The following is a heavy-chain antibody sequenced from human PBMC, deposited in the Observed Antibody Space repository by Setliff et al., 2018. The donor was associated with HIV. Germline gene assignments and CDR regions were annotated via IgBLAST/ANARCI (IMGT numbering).Heavy chain of an antibody. J-gene: IGHJ3*02. CDR1: GGSISSGSYY. CDR3: ARVAVSRLLWFGELSPGAFDI. D-gene: IGHD3-10*01. V-gene: IGHV4-61*02. CDR2: IYTSGST. Sequence: KTSETLSLTCTVSGGSISSGSYYWSWIRQPAGKGLEWIGRIYTSGSTNYNPSLKSRVTISVDTSKNQFSLKLSSVTAADTAVYYCARVAVSRLLWFGELSPGAFDIWGQGTMVTVSS.